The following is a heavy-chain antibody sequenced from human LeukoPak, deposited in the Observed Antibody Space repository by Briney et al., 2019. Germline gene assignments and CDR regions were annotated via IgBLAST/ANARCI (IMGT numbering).Heavy chain of an antibody. CDR2: INGDGSST. D-gene: IGHD2-15*01. CDR3: ARSPGQCSGGSCATGY. V-gene: IGHV3-74*01. J-gene: IGHJ4*02. Sequence: GGSLRLSCAAAGFTFSSYWMHWVRQAPGKGLVWVSRINGDGSSTNYADSVKGRFTISRDNAKNTLYLQMNSLRAEDTAVYYCARSPGQCSGGSCATGYWGQGTLVAVSS. CDR1: GFTFSSYW.